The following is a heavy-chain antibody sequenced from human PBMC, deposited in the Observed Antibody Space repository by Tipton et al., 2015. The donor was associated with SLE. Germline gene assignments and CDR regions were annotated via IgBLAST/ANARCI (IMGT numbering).Heavy chain of an antibody. CDR3: ARHYDFWSGYHYWYFDL. CDR1: GYSFTSYW. CDR2: IDPSDSYT. J-gene: IGHJ2*01. Sequence: QLVQSGAEVKKPGESLRISCKGSGYSFTSYWISWVRQMPGKGLEWMGSIDPSDSYTNYSPSFQGHVTISADKSISTAYLQWSSLKASDTAMYYCARHYDFWSGYHYWYFDLWGRGTLVTVSS. D-gene: IGHD3-3*01. V-gene: IGHV5-10-1*01.